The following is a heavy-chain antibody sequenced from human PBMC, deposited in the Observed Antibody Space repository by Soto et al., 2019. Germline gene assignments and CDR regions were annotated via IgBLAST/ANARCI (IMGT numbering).Heavy chain of an antibody. CDR1: GYTFTNYG. CDR3: VRSHVSATGIDWFDP. Sequence: ASVKVSCKASGYTFTNYGLHWVRQAPGQRLEWMGWINAANGDTKYSPKFQGSVTITRDTSASTAYMELSSLRSEDTAVYYCVRSHVSATGIDWFDPWGQGTLVTVSS. CDR2: INAANGDT. V-gene: IGHV1-3*01. J-gene: IGHJ5*02. D-gene: IGHD6-13*01.